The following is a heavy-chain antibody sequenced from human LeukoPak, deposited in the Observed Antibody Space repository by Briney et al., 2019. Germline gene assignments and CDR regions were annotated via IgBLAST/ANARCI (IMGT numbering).Heavy chain of an antibody. V-gene: IGHV1-2*02. CDR1: GYTFTGYY. CDR2: INPNSGGT. CDR3: ARGYNWNFEGLDY. D-gene: IGHD1-7*01. Sequence: ASVKVSCKASGYTFTGYYIHWVRQAPGQGLEWMGWINPNSGGTNYAQKFQGRVTMTRDTSISTAYMELSRLRSDDTAVYYFARGYNWNFEGLDYLGQGTLVADPS. J-gene: IGHJ4*02.